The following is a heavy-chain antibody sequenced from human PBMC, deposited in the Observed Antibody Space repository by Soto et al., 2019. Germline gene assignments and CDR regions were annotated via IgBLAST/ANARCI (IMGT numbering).Heavy chain of an antibody. Sequence: SETLSLTCTVSGGSITNYYWTWIRQPPGKGLEWIGYIYSSGSTNYNPSLKSRVTISADTSKNQVSLKLTSVTAADTAVYYCARDHPHSYGIYYFDYWGQGTLVTVSS. CDR2: IYSSGST. D-gene: IGHD5-18*01. CDR1: GGSITNYY. J-gene: IGHJ4*02. CDR3: ARDHPHSYGIYYFDY. V-gene: IGHV4-59*01.